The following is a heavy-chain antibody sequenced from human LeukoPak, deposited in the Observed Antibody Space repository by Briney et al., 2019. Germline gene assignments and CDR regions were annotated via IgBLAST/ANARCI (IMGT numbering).Heavy chain of an antibody. V-gene: IGHV1-69*13. CDR3: ARDWGRYCTNGVCPFDY. CDR1: GGTFSSYA. CDR2: IIPILGTA. Sequence: GASVKVSCKASGGTFSSYAISWVRQAPGQGLEWMGGIIPILGTANYAQKFQGRVTITADESTSTAYMELSSLRSEDTAVYYCARDWGRYCTNGVCPFDYWGQGTLVTVSS. D-gene: IGHD2-8*01. J-gene: IGHJ4*02.